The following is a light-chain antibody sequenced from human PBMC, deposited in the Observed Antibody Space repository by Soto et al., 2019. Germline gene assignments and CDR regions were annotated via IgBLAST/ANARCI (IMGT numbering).Light chain of an antibody. J-gene: IGLJ1*01. CDR3: CSYAGSNIPLI. CDR1: SSGVGNYNF. V-gene: IGLV2-23*02. Sequence: SVVSQPASVSGAPGQSITVSCTGTSSGVGNYNFVSWYQQHPGKAPKLMIYEVSKRPSGVSNRFSGSKSGNTASLTISGLQAEDEADYYCCSYAGSNIPLIFGTGTKVTVL. CDR2: EVS.